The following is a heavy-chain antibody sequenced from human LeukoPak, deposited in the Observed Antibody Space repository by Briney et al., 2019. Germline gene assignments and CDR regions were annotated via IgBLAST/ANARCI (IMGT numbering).Heavy chain of an antibody. J-gene: IGHJ6*03. V-gene: IGHV5-51*01. CDR2: IYPGDSDT. CDR3: ARQEARLYYYMDV. Sequence: KVSCKASGYTFTSYWIGWVRQMPGKGLEWVGIIYPGDSDTRYSPSFQGQVTISADKSISTAYLQWSSLKASDTAMYYCARQEARLYYYMDVWGKGTTVTVSS. CDR1: GYTFTSYW. D-gene: IGHD6-6*01.